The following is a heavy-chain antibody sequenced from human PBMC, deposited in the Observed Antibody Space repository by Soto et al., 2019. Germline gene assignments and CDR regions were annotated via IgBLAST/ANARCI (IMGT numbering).Heavy chain of an antibody. Sequence: QVQLVESGGGVVQPGRSLRLSCAASGFTFSSYGMHWVRQAPGKGLEWVAVISYDGSNKYYADSVKGRFTISRDNSKHTLYLQMNSLRAEDTAVYYCAKDLERYYDSSGFDYWGQGTLVTVSS. CDR3: AKDLERYYDSSGFDY. CDR2: ISYDGSNK. D-gene: IGHD3-22*01. J-gene: IGHJ4*02. V-gene: IGHV3-30*18. CDR1: GFTFSSYG.